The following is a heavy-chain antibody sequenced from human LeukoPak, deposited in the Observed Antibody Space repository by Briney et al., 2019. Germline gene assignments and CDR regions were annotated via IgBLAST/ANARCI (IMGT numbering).Heavy chain of an antibody. Sequence: GGSLRLSCAASGFTVSSNYMSWVRQAPGKGLEWVAVISYDGSNKYYTDSVKGRFTISRDNAKNSLYLQMNSLRAEDTAVYYCARVIGSYGDSAYWGQGTLVTVSS. J-gene: IGHJ4*02. D-gene: IGHD1-26*01. CDR2: ISYDGSNK. CDR3: ARVIGSYGDSAY. V-gene: IGHV3-30*03. CDR1: GFTVSSNY.